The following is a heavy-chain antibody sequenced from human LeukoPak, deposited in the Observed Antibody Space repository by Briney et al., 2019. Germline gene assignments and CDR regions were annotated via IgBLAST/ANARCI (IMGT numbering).Heavy chain of an antibody. CDR3: ARRATYCSSTSCYHYFDY. CDR1: GGSISSSSYY. CDR2: IYYSGST. Sequence: SETLSLTCTVSGGSISSSSYYWGWIRQPPGKGLEWIGSIYYSGSTYYNPSLKSRVTISVDTSKNRFSLKLSSVTAADTAVYYCARRATYCSSTSCYHYFDYWGQGTLVTVSS. J-gene: IGHJ4*02. V-gene: IGHV4-39*01. D-gene: IGHD2-2*01.